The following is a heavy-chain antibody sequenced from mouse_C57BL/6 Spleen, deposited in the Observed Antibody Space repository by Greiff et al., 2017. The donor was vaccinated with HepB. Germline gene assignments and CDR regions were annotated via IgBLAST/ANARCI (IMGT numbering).Heavy chain of an antibody. J-gene: IGHJ2*01. Sequence: QVQLQQSGAELVRPGTSVKLSCKASGYTFTSYWMHWVKQRPGQGLEWIGVIDPSDSYTNYNQKFKGKATLTVDTSSSTAYMQLSSLTSEDSAVYYCARSGLLPFDYRGQGTTLTVSS. CDR3: ARSGLLPFDY. D-gene: IGHD2-13*01. CDR2: IDPSDSYT. CDR1: GYTFTSYW. V-gene: IGHV1-59*01.